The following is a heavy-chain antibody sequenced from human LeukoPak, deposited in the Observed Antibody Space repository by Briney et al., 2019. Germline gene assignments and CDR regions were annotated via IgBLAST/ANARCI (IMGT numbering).Heavy chain of an antibody. Sequence: ASVKVSCKASGYTFTSYYMHWVRQAPGQGLEWMGGIIPIFGTANYAQKFQGRVTITADESTSTAYMELSSLRSEDTAVYYCAIDLTYCSSTSCFSYPSGSFDYWGQGTLVTVSS. CDR2: IIPIFGTA. D-gene: IGHD2-2*01. J-gene: IGHJ4*02. CDR1: GYTFTSYY. CDR3: AIDLTYCSSTSCFSYPSGSFDY. V-gene: IGHV1-69*13.